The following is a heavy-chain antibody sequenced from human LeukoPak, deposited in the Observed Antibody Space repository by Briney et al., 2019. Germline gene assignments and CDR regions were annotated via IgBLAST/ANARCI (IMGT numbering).Heavy chain of an antibody. Sequence: VASVKVSCKASGYTFTSYGIRWVRQAPGQGLEWMGWISAYNGNTNYAQKLQGRVTMTTDTSTSTAYMELRSLRSDDTAVYYCARSGSYYVHRPNAFDIWGQGTMVTVSS. CDR1: GYTFTSYG. CDR3: ARSGSYYVHRPNAFDI. CDR2: ISAYNGNT. D-gene: IGHD1-26*01. J-gene: IGHJ3*02. V-gene: IGHV1-18*01.